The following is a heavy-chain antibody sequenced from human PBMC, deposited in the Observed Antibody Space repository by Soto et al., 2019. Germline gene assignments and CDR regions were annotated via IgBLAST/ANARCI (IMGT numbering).Heavy chain of an antibody. CDR1: GYTFTSYG. V-gene: IGHV1-18*01. D-gene: IGHD1-26*01. Sequence: ASVKVSCKASGYTFTSYGFSWVRQAPGQGLEWMGWISGYNGNTKFAEKVQGRVTMTTDTSTSTAYMELRSLRSDDTAVYYCARTVGASYAFDIWGQGTMVTVSS. CDR2: ISGYNGNT. CDR3: ARTVGASYAFDI. J-gene: IGHJ3*02.